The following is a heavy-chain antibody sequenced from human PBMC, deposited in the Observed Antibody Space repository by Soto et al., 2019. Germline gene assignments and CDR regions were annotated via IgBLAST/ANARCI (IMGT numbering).Heavy chain of an antibody. CDR2: ISGSGGST. Sequence: GGSLRLSCAASGFTFSSYAMSWVRQAPGKGLEWVSAISGSGGSTCYADSVKGRFTISRDNSKNTLYLQMNSLRAEDTAVYYCARDSGSPAAALGGFDPWGQGTLVTVSS. J-gene: IGHJ5*02. CDR3: ARDSGSPAAALGGFDP. CDR1: GFTFSSYA. D-gene: IGHD6-13*01. V-gene: IGHV3-23*01.